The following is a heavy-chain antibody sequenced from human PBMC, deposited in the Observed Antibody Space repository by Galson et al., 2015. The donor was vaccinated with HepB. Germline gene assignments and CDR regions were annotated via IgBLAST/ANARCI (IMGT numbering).Heavy chain of an antibody. D-gene: IGHD3-22*01. V-gene: IGHV3-30*02. CDR1: GFTFSSYG. CDR2: IRYDGSNK. J-gene: IGHJ4*02. Sequence: SLRLSCAASGFTFSSYGMHWVRQAPGKGLEWVAFIRYDGSNKYYADSVKGRFTISRDNSKNTLYLQMNSLRAEDTAVYYCAKGDYYDSSGYLMVWGQGTLVTVSS. CDR3: AKGDYYDSSGYLMV.